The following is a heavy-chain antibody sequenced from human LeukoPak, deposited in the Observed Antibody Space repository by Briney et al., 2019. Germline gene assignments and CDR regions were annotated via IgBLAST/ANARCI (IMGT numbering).Heavy chain of an antibody. V-gene: IGHV4-39*07. J-gene: IGHJ6*02. D-gene: IGHD6-19*01. Sequence: SETLSLTCTVSGGSISSSSYYWGWIRQPPGKGLEWIGSIYYSGSTYYNPSLKSRVTISVDTSKNQFSLKLSSVTAADTAVYYCARDSIAVAGTVYYGMDVWGQGTTVTVSS. CDR3: ARDSIAVAGTVYYGMDV. CDR2: IYYSGST. CDR1: GGSISSSSYY.